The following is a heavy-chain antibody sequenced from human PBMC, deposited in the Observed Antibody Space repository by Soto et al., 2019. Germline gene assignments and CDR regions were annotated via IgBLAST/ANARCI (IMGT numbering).Heavy chain of an antibody. V-gene: IGHV1-3*01. D-gene: IGHD3-22*01. CDR2: INAGNGNT. CDR1: GYTFTSYA. J-gene: IGHJ4*02. Sequence: ASVKVSCKASGYTFTSYAMHWVRQAPGQRLEWMGWINAGNGNTKYSQKFQGRVTITRDTSASTAYMELSSLRSEDTAVYYCARDPRPYYYDSSGYYFDYWGQATLVTV. CDR3: ARDPRPYYYDSSGYYFDY.